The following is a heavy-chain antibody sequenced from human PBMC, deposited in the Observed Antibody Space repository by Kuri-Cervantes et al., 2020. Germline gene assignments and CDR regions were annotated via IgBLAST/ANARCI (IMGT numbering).Heavy chain of an antibody. V-gene: IGHV3-30*04. Sequence: GGSLRLSCAASGFTFSSHAMSWVRQAPGKGLEWVAVISYDESEQHYADSVKGRFTISRDNSKNTLYLQMNSLRAEDTAVYYCAREGAGWGRGMDVWGKGTTVTVSS. CDR1: GFTFSSHA. D-gene: IGHD7-27*01. J-gene: IGHJ6*04. CDR2: ISYDESEQ. CDR3: AREGAGWGRGMDV.